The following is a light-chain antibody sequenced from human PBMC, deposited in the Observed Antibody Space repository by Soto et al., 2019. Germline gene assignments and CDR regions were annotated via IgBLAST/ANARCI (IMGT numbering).Light chain of an antibody. J-gene: IGKJ3*01. CDR2: GAS. CDR3: QQHGSSPFT. V-gene: IGKV3-20*01. CDR1: QSFTTTY. Sequence: EIVLTQSPGTLSLSPGERATLSCRASQSFTTTYLAWYQQKPGQAPRLLISGASTRATGIPDRFSASGSGTDFTLTISRLEPEDFAVYYCQQHGSSPFTFGPGTKVDIK.